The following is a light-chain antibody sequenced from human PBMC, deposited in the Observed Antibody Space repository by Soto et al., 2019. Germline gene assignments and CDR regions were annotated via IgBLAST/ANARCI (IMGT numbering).Light chain of an antibody. Sequence: QPASVSGSPGQSITISCAGTMRDVGGYNLVSWYQQHPGRAPQLILYEVRNRPSGISFRFSGSKSGNTASLTISGLQAEDEADYYCSSFTSKSSLIFGGGTKLTVL. V-gene: IGLV2-14*01. CDR2: EVR. CDR3: SSFTSKSSLI. J-gene: IGLJ2*01. CDR1: MRDVGGYNL.